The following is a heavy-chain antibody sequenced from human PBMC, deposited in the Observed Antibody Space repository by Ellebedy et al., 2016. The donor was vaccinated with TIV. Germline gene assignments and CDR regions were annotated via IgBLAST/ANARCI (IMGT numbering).Heavy chain of an antibody. V-gene: IGHV3-30*18. J-gene: IGHJ2*01. Sequence: PGGSLRLSCAASGITSTNYGMHWVRRTPSKGLEWMAVVSHGGIVQYYRDSVKGRFTVSRDNSKNTLYLQMNSPRAEDTGVYYCAKEPKVHAGPWYLDLWGRGTLVTVSS. D-gene: IGHD1-1*01. CDR3: AKEPKVHAGPWYLDL. CDR1: GITSTNYG. CDR2: VSHGGIVQ.